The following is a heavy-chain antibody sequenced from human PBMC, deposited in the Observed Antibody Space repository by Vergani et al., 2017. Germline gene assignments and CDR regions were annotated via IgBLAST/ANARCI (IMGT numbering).Heavy chain of an antibody. J-gene: IGHJ4*02. CDR2: ISYDGSNK. CDR1: GFTFSSYA. CDR3: ARTLVYSSSDVDY. Sequence: QVQLVESGGGVVQPGRSLRLSCAASGFTFSSYAMHWVRQAPGKGLEWVAVISYDGSNKYYTDSVKGRFTISRDNSKNTLYLQMNSLRAEDTAVYYCARTLVYSSSDVDYWGQGTLVTVSS. V-gene: IGHV3-30*04. D-gene: IGHD6-6*01.